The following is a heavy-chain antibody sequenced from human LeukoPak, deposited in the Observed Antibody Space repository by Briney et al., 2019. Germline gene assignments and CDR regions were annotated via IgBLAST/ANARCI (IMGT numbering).Heavy chain of an antibody. Sequence: SVKVSCKASGYTFTSYYMHWVRQAPGQGLEWMGRIIPIFGIANYAQKFQGRVTITADKSTSTAYMELSSLRSEDTAVYYCARNEYYYDSSGLDYWGQGTLVTVSS. CDR2: IIPIFGIA. J-gene: IGHJ4*02. CDR1: GYTFTSYY. V-gene: IGHV1-69*02. CDR3: ARNEYYYDSSGLDY. D-gene: IGHD3-22*01.